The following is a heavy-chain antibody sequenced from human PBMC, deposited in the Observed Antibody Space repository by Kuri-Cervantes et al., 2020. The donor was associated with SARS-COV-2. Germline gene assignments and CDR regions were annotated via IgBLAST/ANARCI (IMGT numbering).Heavy chain of an antibody. CDR2: INYIGST. CDR3: ARIAVVISDAFDI. D-gene: IGHD3-22*01. V-gene: IGHV4-39*01. J-gene: IGHJ3*02. CDR1: GGSISSGSYY. Sequence: ESLKISCNVSGGSISSGSYYWGWIRQPPGKGLEWIANINYIGSTYSNPFLKSRLTISVDTSTNRFSLKLNSVTAADTAVYYCARIAVVISDAFDIWGQGTVVTVSS.